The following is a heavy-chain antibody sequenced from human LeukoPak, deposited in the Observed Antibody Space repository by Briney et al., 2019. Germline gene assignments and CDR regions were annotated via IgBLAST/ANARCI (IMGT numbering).Heavy chain of an antibody. CDR1: GFAFGDYY. CDR2: ISSSGSAT. V-gene: IGHV3-11*04. D-gene: IGHD1-26*01. Sequence: GGSLRLSCAASGFAFGDYYMSWIRQAPGKGLEWVSYISSSGSATFYADSVKGRFTISRDNAKNSLYLQMNSLRAEDTAVYYCARDWARGSYYKVENYWGQGTLVTVSS. J-gene: IGHJ4*02. CDR3: ARDWARGSYYKVENY.